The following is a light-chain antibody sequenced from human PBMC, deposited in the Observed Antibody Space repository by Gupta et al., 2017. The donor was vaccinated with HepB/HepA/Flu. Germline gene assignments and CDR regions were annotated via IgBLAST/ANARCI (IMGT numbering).Light chain of an antibody. V-gene: IGLV10-54*04. CDR3: SAWDSRLDAVV. Sequence: QAVLTQPPSVSKHLGQTATLTCTGDYNNVDDQVVAWLQQRPGHPPKLLSHRNNNRPSGIPERFSDSRSGTTASLTISGLQPDDEADYYCSAWDSRLDAVVFGGGTQLTVL. CDR2: RNN. CDR1: YNNVDDQV. J-gene: IGLJ3*02.